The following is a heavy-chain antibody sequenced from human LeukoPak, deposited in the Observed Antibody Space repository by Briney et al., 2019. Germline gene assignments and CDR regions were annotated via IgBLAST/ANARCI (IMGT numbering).Heavy chain of an antibody. Sequence: PGGSLRLSCAASGFTFSSYAMHWVRQAPGKGLQWVADIWYDGSSKYYADSVKGRFTISRDNSKNTLYLQMNSLRADDTAVYYCARDPPTRQYTTSFSPEYCGEGTLVSVSS. CDR3: ARDPPTRQYTTSFSPEY. D-gene: IGHD6-13*01. CDR1: GFTFSSYA. J-gene: IGHJ4*02. CDR2: IWYDGSSK. V-gene: IGHV3-33*01.